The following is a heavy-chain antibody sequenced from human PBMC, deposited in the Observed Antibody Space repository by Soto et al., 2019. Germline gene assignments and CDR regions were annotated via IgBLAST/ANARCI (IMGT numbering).Heavy chain of an antibody. CDR2: TSYDGDKK. Sequence: GGSLRLSCAASGFTFNKFDMHCVRQAPGRGLQWVAVTSYDGDKKYYAASVKGRFTISRDNAKNTVSLQMNSLRVEDTGVYYCAKDSWYFDLWSQGSQVTVSS. CDR3: AKDSWYFDL. V-gene: IGHV3-30-3*01. D-gene: IGHD6-13*01. J-gene: IGHJ4*02. CDR1: GFTFNKFD.